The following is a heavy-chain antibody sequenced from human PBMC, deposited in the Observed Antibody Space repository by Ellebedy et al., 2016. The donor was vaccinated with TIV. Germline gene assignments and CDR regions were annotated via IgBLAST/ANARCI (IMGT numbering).Heavy chain of an antibody. J-gene: IGHJ4*02. Sequence: AASVKVSCKASGYTFASHGIGWVRQAPGQGLEWMGWTSPYNGHTNYAQKLQGRVTMTTDTSTSTAYMELRSLRSEDTALYYCARWGVYSGTFQGPFDFWGQGTLVTVSS. CDR1: GYTFASHG. CDR2: TSPYNGHT. CDR3: ARWGVYSGTFQGPFDF. V-gene: IGHV1-18*01. D-gene: IGHD5/OR15-5a*01.